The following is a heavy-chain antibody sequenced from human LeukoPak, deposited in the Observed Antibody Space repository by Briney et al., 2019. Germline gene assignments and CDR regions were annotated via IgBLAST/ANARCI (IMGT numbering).Heavy chain of an antibody. J-gene: IGHJ3*02. D-gene: IGHD5-18*01. CDR1: GFTFSSYA. CDR2: ISGSGGST. CDR3: ARGVAMGLAFDI. Sequence: GGSLRLSCAASGFTFSSYAMSWVRQAPGKGLEWVSAISGSGGSTYYADSVKGRFTISRDNSKNTLYLQMNSLRAEDMAVYYCARGVAMGLAFDIWGQGTMVTVSS. V-gene: IGHV3-23*01.